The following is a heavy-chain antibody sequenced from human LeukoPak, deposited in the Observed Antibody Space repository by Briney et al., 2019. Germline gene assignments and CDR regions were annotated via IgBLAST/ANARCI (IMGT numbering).Heavy chain of an antibody. CDR1: GGSISSYY. D-gene: IGHD3-22*01. Sequence: SETLSLTCTVSGGSISSYYWSWIRQPPGKGLEWIGYIYYSGSTNYNPSLKSRVTISVDTSKNQFSLKPSSVTAADTAVYYCAADSSGYLDYWGQGTLVTVSS. J-gene: IGHJ4*02. CDR3: AADSSGYLDY. CDR2: IYYSGST. V-gene: IGHV4-59*01.